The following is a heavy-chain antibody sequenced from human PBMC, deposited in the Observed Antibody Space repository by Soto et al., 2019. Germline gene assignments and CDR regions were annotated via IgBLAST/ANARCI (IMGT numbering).Heavy chain of an antibody. CDR2: IRSKANSYAT. Sequence: EVQLVESGGGLVQPGGSLKLSCAASGFTFSGSAMQWVRQASGKGLEWVGRIRSKANSYATAYAASVKGRFTISRDDSKNTSYLQINSLKTEDTAVYYCTIHLVRARGYSYGWVRDYWGQGTLVTVSS. V-gene: IGHV3-73*01. J-gene: IGHJ4*02. CDR1: GFTFSGSA. D-gene: IGHD5-18*01. CDR3: TIHLVRARGYSYGWVRDY.